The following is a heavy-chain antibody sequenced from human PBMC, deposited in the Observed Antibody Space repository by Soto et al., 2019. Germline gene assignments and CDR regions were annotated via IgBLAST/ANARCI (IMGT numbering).Heavy chain of an antibody. J-gene: IGHJ4*02. D-gene: IGHD6-19*01. Sequence: QVQLQESGPGLVKPSETLSLTCTVSGGSISSYYWSWIRQPPGKGLEWIGYIYYSGSTNYNPSLKRRATKSVDTSKNLFALKPSSVTAADTSVYYCARTTYSSGWTSFDYWGQGTLVTVSS. V-gene: IGHV4-59*08. CDR1: GGSISSYY. CDR3: ARTTYSSGWTSFDY. CDR2: IYYSGST.